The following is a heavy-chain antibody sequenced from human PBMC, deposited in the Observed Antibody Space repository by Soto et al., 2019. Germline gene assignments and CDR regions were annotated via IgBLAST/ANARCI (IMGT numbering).Heavy chain of an antibody. V-gene: IGHV1-3*01. J-gene: IGHJ4*02. Sequence: VQLVQSGAEVKKPGASVRISCTASGISYTTYAIHWVRQAPGQGLEWMGWINAGNGDTRYSQRFQGRVNLTRDTSATTTYMDLSSLRSEDTSIYYGARAISGYVTWGQGTLVTVSS. CDR2: INAGNGDT. CDR3: ARAISGYVT. CDR1: GISYTTYA. D-gene: IGHD5-12*01.